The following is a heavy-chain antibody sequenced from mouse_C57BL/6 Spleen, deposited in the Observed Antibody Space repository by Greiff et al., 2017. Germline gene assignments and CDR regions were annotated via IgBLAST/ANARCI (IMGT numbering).Heavy chain of an antibody. D-gene: IGHD1-1*01. Sequence: VQLKQSGAELVRPGASVKLSCKASGYTFTDYYINWVKQRPGQGLEWIARIYPGSGNTNYNEKFKGKATLTAEKSSSTAYRKLSSLTSEDAAVYFCARRDYYGSRDWYFDGGGTGTTVTVAT. CDR2: IYPGSGNT. CDR3: ARRDYYGSRDWYFDG. J-gene: IGHJ1*03. CDR1: GYTFTDYY. V-gene: IGHV1-76*01.